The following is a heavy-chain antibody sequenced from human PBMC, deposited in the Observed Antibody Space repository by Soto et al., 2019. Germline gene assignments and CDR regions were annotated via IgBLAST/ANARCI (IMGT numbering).Heavy chain of an antibody. CDR1: GASINNYG. J-gene: IGHJ4*02. Sequence: SETLSLTCSVSGASINNYGWSWSRQPPGKGLEWIGYVHYTGSTSTKYNPSLQSRVAMSVDSSKNQFSLKLTSMTAADTAIYYCAKYRRTDAEGYRLDFWGPGTLVTVSS. V-gene: IGHV4-59*01. CDR2: VHYTGST. D-gene: IGHD5-12*01. CDR3: AKYRRTDAEGYRLDF.